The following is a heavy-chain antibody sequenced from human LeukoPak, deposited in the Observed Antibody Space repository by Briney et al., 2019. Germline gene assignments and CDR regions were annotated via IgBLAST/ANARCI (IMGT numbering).Heavy chain of an antibody. Sequence: PGGSLRLSCAASGFTFSNAWMSWVRQAPGKGLEWVGRIKSKTDGGTTDYAAPVKGRFTISRDDSKNTLYLQMSSLKTEDTAVYYCTTSGPPTNYAFKMYYYYYYGMDVWGQGTTVTVSS. CDR1: GFTFSNAW. CDR2: IKSKTDGGTT. D-gene: IGHD4/OR15-4a*01. J-gene: IGHJ6*02. CDR3: TTSGPPTNYAFKMYYYYYYGMDV. V-gene: IGHV3-15*01.